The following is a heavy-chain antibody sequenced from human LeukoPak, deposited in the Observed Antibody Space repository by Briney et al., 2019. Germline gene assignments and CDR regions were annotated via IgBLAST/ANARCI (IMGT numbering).Heavy chain of an antibody. CDR3: ARAQAGIAAFDI. V-gene: IGHV3-13*01. CDR2: IGTAGDT. Sequence: GGSLRLSCAASGFTFSSYDMHWVRQATGKGLEWVSAIGTAGDTYYPGSVKGRFTTSRENAKNSLYLQMNSLRAGDTAVYYCARAQAGIAAFDIWGQGTMVTVSS. CDR1: GFTFSSYD. J-gene: IGHJ3*02. D-gene: IGHD6-13*01.